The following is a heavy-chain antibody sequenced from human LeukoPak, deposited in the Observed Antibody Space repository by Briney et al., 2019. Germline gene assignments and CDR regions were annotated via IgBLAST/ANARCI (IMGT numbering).Heavy chain of an antibody. V-gene: IGHV3-7*01. J-gene: IGHJ3*02. CDR3: ARDRSRVRGVIIIGAFDI. CDR2: IKQDGSEK. D-gene: IGHD3-10*01. Sequence: GGSLRLSCAASGFTFSNYWMSWVRQAPGKGLEWVANIKQDGSEKNYVDSVKGRFTISRDNAKNSLYLQMNSLRADDTAVYYCARDRSRVRGVIIIGAFDIWGQGTMVTVSS. CDR1: GFTFSNYW.